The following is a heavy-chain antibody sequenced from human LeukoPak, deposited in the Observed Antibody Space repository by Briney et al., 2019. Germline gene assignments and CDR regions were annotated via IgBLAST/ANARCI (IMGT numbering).Heavy chain of an antibody. CDR1: GFTFSSYW. CDR2: INSDGSST. D-gene: IGHD6-19*01. CDR3: ARDLEWAVAGTLIAY. V-gene: IGHV3-74*01. Sequence: GGSLRLSCAASGFTFSSYWMHWVRQAPGKGLVWVSRINSDGSSTSYADSVKGRFTISRDNAKNSLYLQMNSLRAEDTAIYYCARDLEWAVAGTLIAYWGQGTLVTVSS. J-gene: IGHJ4*02.